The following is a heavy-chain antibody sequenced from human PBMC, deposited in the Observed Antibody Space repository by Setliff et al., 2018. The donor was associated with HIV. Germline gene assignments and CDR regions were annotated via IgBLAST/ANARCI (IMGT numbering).Heavy chain of an antibody. CDR3: AKDEGGRYYYYGMDV. J-gene: IGHJ6*02. Sequence: PGGSLRLSCAASGFTFDDYAMHWVRQAPGKGLEWVSGISWNSGSIGYADSVKGRFTISRDNAKNSLYLQMNSLRAEDTALYYCAKDEGGRYYYYGMDVWGQGTTVTVSS. CDR1: GFTFDDYA. CDR2: ISWNSGSI. V-gene: IGHV3-9*01. D-gene: IGHD2-15*01.